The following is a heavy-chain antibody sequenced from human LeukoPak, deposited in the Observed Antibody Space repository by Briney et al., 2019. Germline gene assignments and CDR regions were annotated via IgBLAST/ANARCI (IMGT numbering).Heavy chain of an antibody. CDR2: IKYDGSEK. D-gene: IGHD1-14*01. CDR1: VFSFSSFW. V-gene: IGHV3-7*01. CDR3: ARDIEPPGLFFDY. J-gene: IGHJ4*02. Sequence: GGSLRLSCAASVFSFSSFWMTWVRQAPGKGLEWVANIKYDGSEKDYVDSVKGRFTISRDNAKNSLYLQMNSLRAEDTAIYYCARDIEPPGLFFDYWGQGTLVTVSS.